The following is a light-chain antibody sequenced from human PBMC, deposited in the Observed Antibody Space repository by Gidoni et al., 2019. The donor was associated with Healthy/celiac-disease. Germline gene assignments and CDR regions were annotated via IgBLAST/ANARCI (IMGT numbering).Light chain of an antibody. Sequence: DIVMTQPPLSLPVTPGEPASISCRSSQSLLHSNGYNYLDWYLQKPGQSPQLLIYLGSNRASGGPDRFSGSGSGTDFTLKISRVEAEDVGVYYCMQALQTPWTFGQXTKVEIK. CDR1: QSLLHSNGYNY. V-gene: IGKV2-28*01. J-gene: IGKJ1*01. CDR3: MQALQTPWT. CDR2: LGS.